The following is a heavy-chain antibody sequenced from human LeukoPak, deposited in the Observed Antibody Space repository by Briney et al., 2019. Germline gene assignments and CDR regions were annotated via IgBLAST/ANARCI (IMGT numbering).Heavy chain of an antibody. CDR2: IYYSGST. CDR3: ARDGSRFVTMNWFDP. D-gene: IGHD3-10*01. J-gene: IGHJ5*02. Sequence: SETLSLTCTVSGASISSYYWNWIRQPPGKGLEWIGYIYYSGSTNYNPSLKSRVTISVDTSKNQFSLKLNSVTAADTAMYYCARDGSRFVTMNWFDPWGQGTLVTVSS. V-gene: IGHV4-59*01. CDR1: GASISSYY.